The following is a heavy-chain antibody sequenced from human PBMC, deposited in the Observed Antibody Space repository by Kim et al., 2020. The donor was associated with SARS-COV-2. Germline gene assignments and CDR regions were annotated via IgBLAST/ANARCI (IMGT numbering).Heavy chain of an antibody. V-gene: IGHV4-34*01. CDR3: ARVRSYRFRDAFDI. CDR2: INHSGST. Sequence: SETLSLTCAVYGGSFSGYYWSWIRQPPGKGLEWIGEINHSGSTNYNPSLKSRVTISVDTSKNQFSLKLSSVTAADTAVYYCARVRSYRFRDAFDIWGQGTMVTVSS. D-gene: IGHD3-16*02. CDR1: GGSFSGYY. J-gene: IGHJ3*02.